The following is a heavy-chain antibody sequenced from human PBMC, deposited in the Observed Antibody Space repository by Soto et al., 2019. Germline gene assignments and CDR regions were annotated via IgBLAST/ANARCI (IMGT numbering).Heavy chain of an antibody. CDR2: ISAYNGNT. CDR1: GYTFTSYG. CDR3: ARQRGYYDILTGYDVDY. Sequence: QVQLVQSGAEVKKPGASVKVSCKASGYTFTSYGISWVRQAPGQGLEWMGWISAYNGNTNYAQMLQGRVTMTTDTSTSTAYMELGRLRSDDTAVHYCARQRGYYDILTGYDVDYWGQGTLVTVSS. J-gene: IGHJ4*02. V-gene: IGHV1-18*01. D-gene: IGHD3-9*01.